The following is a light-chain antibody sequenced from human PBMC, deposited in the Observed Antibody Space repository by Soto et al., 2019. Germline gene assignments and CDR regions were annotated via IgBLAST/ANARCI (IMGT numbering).Light chain of an antibody. CDR1: QSVSSNY. Sequence: EIVLTQSPGTLSLSPGERVTLSCRASQSVSSNYLAWYQQKPGQAPRLLIHGTSSRATGIPDRFSGSGSGTDFTLTISRLEPEDFAVYYCQQYGNSPRYSFGQGTKLEI. V-gene: IGKV3-20*01. CDR3: QQYGNSPRYS. J-gene: IGKJ2*03. CDR2: GTS.